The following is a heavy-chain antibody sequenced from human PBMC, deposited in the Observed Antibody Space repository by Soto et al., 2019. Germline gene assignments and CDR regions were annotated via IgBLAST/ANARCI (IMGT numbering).Heavy chain of an antibody. CDR3: ARLEGLATISYYFDF. Sequence: QLQLQESGPGLVKPWETLSLTCSVSGDSINSDKYYWGWIRQPPGKGLEWIGSIYFRGNTYYNPSIQTRVTISLDKSKSQFSLKLNSVTAADSAVYFCARLEGLATISYYFDFWGQGALVTVSS. CDR1: GDSINSDKYY. J-gene: IGHJ4*02. V-gene: IGHV4-39*01. CDR2: IYFRGNT. D-gene: IGHD3-9*01.